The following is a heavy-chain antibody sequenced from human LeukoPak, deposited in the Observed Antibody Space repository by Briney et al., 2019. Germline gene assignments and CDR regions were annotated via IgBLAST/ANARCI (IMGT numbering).Heavy chain of an antibody. D-gene: IGHD3-10*01. CDR2: IYHSGST. J-gene: IGHJ4*02. Sequence: SETLSLTCAVSGYSIRSGYYWGWIRQPPGQGLEWIGSIYHSGSTYHNSSLKNRVTISVDTSKNQFSLKLSSVTAADTAVYYCARGGFGAFDYWGQGTLVTVSS. CDR1: GYSIRSGYY. V-gene: IGHV4-38-2*01. CDR3: ARGGFGAFDY.